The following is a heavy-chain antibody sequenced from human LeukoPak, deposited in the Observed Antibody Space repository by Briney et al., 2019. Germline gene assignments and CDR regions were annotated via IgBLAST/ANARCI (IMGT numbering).Heavy chain of an antibody. D-gene: IGHD3-10*01. J-gene: IGHJ5*02. CDR1: GFTFSSYS. CDR2: ISSSSSDI. Sequence: GGSLRLSCAASGFTFSSYSMNWVRQAPGKGLEWVSSISSSSSDIYYADSVKGRFTISRDNAKNSLYLQMNSLRAEDTAVYYCARKSSGSYGNNWFDLWGQGSLVTVSS. CDR3: ARKSSGSYGNNWFDL. V-gene: IGHV3-21*01.